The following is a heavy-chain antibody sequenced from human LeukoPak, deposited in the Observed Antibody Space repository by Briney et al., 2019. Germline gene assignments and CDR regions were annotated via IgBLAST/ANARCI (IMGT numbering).Heavy chain of an antibody. CDR2: IKQDGSET. J-gene: IGHJ4*02. CDR3: ARDVSLVY. Sequence: GGSLTLACAASGFTFSSSWISWVRQAPGKGLEWVADIKQDGSETYYVDSVKGRFTISRDNAKNSLYLQMNTLRAEDTAVYYCARDVSLVYWGQGILVTVSS. D-gene: IGHD2-8*02. CDR1: GFTFSSSW. V-gene: IGHV3-7*04.